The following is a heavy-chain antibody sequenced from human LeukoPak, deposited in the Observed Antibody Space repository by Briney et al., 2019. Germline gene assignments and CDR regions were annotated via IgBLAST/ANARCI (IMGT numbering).Heavy chain of an antibody. J-gene: IGHJ4*02. CDR3: ARRKAYYFDY. CDR2: NYHSGST. V-gene: IGHV4-38-2*02. CDR1: GYSISSGYY. Sequence: PSETLSLTCTVSGYSISSGYYWGWIRRPPGKGLEWIGSNYHSGSTYYNPSLKSRVTISVDTSKNQFSLKLSSVTAADTAVYYCARRKAYYFDYWGQGTLVTVSS.